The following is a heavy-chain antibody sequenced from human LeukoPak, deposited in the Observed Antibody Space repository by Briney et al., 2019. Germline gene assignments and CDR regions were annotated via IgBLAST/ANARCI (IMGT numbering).Heavy chain of an antibody. V-gene: IGHV4-59*08. Sequence: PSETLSLTCTVSGGSLSRYYWSGIRQPPGKGLEWIGYIYYSGTTNYNPSLKSRVTISVDTSKNQFSLKLSCVTAAGTAVYYCAKRGSGTYFLDYWGQGTLVTVSS. J-gene: IGHJ4*02. CDR3: AKRGSGTYFLDY. CDR2: IYYSGTT. D-gene: IGHD2/OR15-2a*01. CDR1: GGSLSRYY.